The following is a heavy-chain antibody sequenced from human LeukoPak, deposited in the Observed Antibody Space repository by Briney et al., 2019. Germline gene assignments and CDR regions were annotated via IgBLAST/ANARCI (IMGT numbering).Heavy chain of an antibody. D-gene: IGHD2-15*01. CDR2: IYYSGST. Sequence: PSETLSLTCTVSGGSISSYYWSWIRQPPGKGLEWIGYIYYSGSTNYNPSLKSRVTISVDTSKNQFSLKLSSVTAADTAVYYCARVYCSGGSCYSRGYFDYWGQGTLVTVSS. V-gene: IGHV4-59*01. J-gene: IGHJ4*02. CDR1: GGSISSYY. CDR3: ARVYCSGGSCYSRGYFDY.